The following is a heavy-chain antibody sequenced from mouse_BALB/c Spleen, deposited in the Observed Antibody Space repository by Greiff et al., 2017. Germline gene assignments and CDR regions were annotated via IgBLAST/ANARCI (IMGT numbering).Heavy chain of an antibody. Sequence: EVQLVESGGGLVKPGGSLKLSCAASGFTFSSYAMSWVRQTPEKRLEWVATISSGGSYTYYPDSVKGRFTISRDNAKNTLYLQMSSLRSEDTAMYYWARREGWPWAYWGQGTLVTVSA. V-gene: IGHV5-9-3*01. J-gene: IGHJ3*01. D-gene: IGHD2-3*01. CDR1: GFTFSSYA. CDR3: ARREGWPWAY. CDR2: ISSGGSYT.